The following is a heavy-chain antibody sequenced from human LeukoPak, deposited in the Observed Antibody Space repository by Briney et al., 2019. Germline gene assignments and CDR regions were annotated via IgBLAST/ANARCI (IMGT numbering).Heavy chain of an antibody. D-gene: IGHD5-24*01. V-gene: IGHV3-21*03. J-gene: IGHJ6*02. Sequence: KTGGSLRLSCAASGFTFSSYSMNWVRQAPGKGLEWVSSISSSSSYIYYADSVKGRFTISRDNAKNSLYLQMNSLQSEDTAVYFCSRSTWRYTMDAWGQGTTVTVSS. CDR3: SRSTWRYTMDA. CDR1: GFTFSSYS. CDR2: ISSSSSYI.